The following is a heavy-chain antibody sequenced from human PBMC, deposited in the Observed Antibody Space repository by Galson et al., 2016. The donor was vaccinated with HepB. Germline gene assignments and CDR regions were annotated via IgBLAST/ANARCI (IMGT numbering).Heavy chain of an antibody. CDR3: TKGRLTIFGAEYFHH. Sequence: SVKVSCKASGYTFSTYDINWVRQATGQGLEWMGWMNPISGHTGFAQQFQGRVSMTRDTSTTTAYMELSSLTSADTAVYYCTKGRLTIFGAEYFHHWGQGTLVTVSS. D-gene: IGHD3-3*01. CDR1: GYTFSTYD. J-gene: IGHJ1*01. CDR2: MNPISGHT. V-gene: IGHV1-8*01.